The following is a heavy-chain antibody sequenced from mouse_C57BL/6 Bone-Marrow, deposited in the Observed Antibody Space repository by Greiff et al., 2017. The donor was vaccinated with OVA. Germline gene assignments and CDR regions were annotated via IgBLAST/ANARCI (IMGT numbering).Heavy chain of an antibody. Sequence: QVQLQQPGAELVKPGASVKLSCKASGYTFTSYWMQWVKQRPGQGLEWIGEIDPSDSYTNYNQKFKGKATLTVDTSSSTAYMQLSSLTSEDSAVYYCARLGWLPYYYDYWGQGTTLTVSS. CDR1: GYTFTSYW. V-gene: IGHV1-50*01. D-gene: IGHD2-3*01. CDR2: IDPSDSYT. J-gene: IGHJ2*01. CDR3: ARLGWLPYYYDY.